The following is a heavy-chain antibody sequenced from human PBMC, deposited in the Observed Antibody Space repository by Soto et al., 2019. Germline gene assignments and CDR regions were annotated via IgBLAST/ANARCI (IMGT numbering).Heavy chain of an antibody. Sequence: GGSLRLSCAASGFTFSSYGMHWVRQAPGKGLEWVAVIWYDGSNKYYADSVKGRFTISRDNSKNTLYLQMNSLRAEDTAVYYCARERYCSGGSCSYHPPYPGPFDYWGQGTLVTVSS. D-gene: IGHD2-15*01. J-gene: IGHJ4*02. CDR3: ARERYCSGGSCSYHPPYPGPFDY. V-gene: IGHV3-33*01. CDR1: GFTFSSYG. CDR2: IWYDGSNK.